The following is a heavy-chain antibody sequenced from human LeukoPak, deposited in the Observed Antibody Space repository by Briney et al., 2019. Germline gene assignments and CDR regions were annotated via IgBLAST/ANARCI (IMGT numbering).Heavy chain of an antibody. V-gene: IGHV4-61*01. J-gene: IGHJ4*02. CDR1: GGSISSGSYY. CDR3: ARDNGRGMIVY. D-gene: IGHD3-22*01. Sequence: PSETLSLTCTVSGGSISSGSYYWSWIRQPPGKGLEWIGYIYYSGSTNYNPSLKSRVTISVDTSKNQFSLKLSSVTAADTAVYYCARDNGRGMIVYWGQGTLVTVSS. CDR2: IYYSGST.